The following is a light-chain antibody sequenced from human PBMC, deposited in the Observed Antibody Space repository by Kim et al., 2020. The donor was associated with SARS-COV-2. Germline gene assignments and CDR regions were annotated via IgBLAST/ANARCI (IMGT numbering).Light chain of an antibody. V-gene: IGKV3-20*01. CDR1: QSTSSEF. Sequence: PRERATLSCRASQSTSSEFLAWYQQISGQPPRLLIFGASNRAAGIPDRFSGGGSGTDFTLTITRLEPADSAVYYCQQYTTSPPAYTFGQGTKLEI. CDR3: QQYTTSPPAYT. CDR2: GAS. J-gene: IGKJ2*01.